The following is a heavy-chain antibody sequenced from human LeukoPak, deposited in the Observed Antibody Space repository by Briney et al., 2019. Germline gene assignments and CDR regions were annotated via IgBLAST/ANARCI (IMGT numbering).Heavy chain of an antibody. D-gene: IGHD4-11*01. J-gene: IGHJ4*02. V-gene: IGHV5-51*01. CDR3: ATTTVTTGSPFDY. CDR2: IYPSDSDT. Sequence: GESLKISCKGSGYSFATNWIGRVRPMPGKGLEWIGIIYPSDSDTRYSPSSQGQVTISEDKSISTAYLQWSSLKASDTAMYYCATTTVTTGSPFDYWGQGTLVTVSS. CDR1: GYSFATNW.